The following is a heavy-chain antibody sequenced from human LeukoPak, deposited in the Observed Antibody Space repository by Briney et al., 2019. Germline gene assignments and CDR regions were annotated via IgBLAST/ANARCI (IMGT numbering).Heavy chain of an antibody. CDR3: AREDYCSGGSCYSGYFQH. Sequence: SETLPLTCTVSGGSISSYYWSWIRQPPGKGLEWIGYIYYSGTTNYNPSLKSRVTISVDTSKNQFSLKLSSVTAADTAVYYCAREDYCSGGSCYSGYFQHWGQGTLVTVSS. J-gene: IGHJ1*01. D-gene: IGHD2-15*01. CDR2: IYYSGTT. V-gene: IGHV4-59*01. CDR1: GGSISSYY.